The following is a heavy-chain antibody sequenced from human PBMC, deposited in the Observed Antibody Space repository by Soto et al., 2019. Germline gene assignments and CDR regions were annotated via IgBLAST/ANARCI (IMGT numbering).Heavy chain of an antibody. CDR1: GVSIHNSHSF. V-gene: IGHV4-39*01. D-gene: IGHD2-15*01. CDR2: MYYSGGA. CDR3: GRVVEGATRHTDSDS. Sequence: SETLSLTCAVSGVSIHNSHSFWGWIRQPPGKGLEFIGSMYYSGGANYNPSLKSRVTISLDTSKNQFSLTVNSVTAADTAIYYCGRVVEGATRHTDSDSSGPATLLTLSS. J-gene: IGHJ5*01.